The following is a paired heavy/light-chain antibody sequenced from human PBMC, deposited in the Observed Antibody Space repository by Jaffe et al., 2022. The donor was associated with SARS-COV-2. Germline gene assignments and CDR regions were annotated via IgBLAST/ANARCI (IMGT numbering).Heavy chain of an antibody. V-gene: IGHV3-30*18. CDR1: GFTFSSYG. CDR3: AKDQPGKNNMVRGVNTAEWWFDP. Sequence: QVQLVESGGGVVQPGRSLRLSCAASGFTFSSYGMHWVRQAPGKGLEWVAVISYDGSNKYYADSVKGRFTISRDNSKNTLYLQMNSLRAEDTAVYYCAKDQPGKNNMVRGVNTAEWWFDPWGQGTLVTVSS. CDR2: ISYDGSNK. D-gene: IGHD3-10*01. J-gene: IGHJ5*02.
Light chain of an antibody. CDR1: ALPKQY. Sequence: SYELTQPPSVSVSPGQTARITCSGDALPKQYAYWYQQKPGQAPVLVIYKDSERPSGIPERFSGSSSGTTVTLTISGVQAEDEADYYCQSADSSGTYKNVVFGGGTKLTVL. CDR2: KDS. V-gene: IGLV3-25*03. CDR3: QSADSSGTYKNVV. J-gene: IGLJ2*01.